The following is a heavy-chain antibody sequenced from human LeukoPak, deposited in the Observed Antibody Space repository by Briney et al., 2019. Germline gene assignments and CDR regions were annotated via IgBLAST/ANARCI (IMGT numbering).Heavy chain of an antibody. Sequence: GGSLRLSCAASGFTFSSYSMNWVRQAPGKGLEWISYISSSSSTIYYSDSMKGRFTISRDNAKNSLYLQMNSLRAEDTAVYYCARSPGYCSTASCYMEGELDSWGQGTLVTVSS. J-gene: IGHJ4*02. D-gene: IGHD2-2*02. CDR2: ISSSSSTI. CDR3: ARSPGYCSTASCYMEGELDS. CDR1: GFTFSSYS. V-gene: IGHV3-48*01.